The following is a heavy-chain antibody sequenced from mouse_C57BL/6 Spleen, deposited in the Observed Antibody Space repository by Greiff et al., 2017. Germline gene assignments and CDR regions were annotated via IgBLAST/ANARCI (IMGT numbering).Heavy chain of an antibody. CDR3: ARSYDGYYDY. CDR2: INYDGSST. J-gene: IGHJ2*01. V-gene: IGHV5-16*01. Sequence: EVKLMESEGGLVQPGSSMKLSCTASGFTFSDYYMAWVRQVPEKGLEWVANINYDGSSTYYLDSLKSRFIISRDNAKNILYLQMSSLKSEDTATYYCARSYDGYYDYWGQGTTLTVSS. CDR1: GFTFSDYY. D-gene: IGHD2-3*01.